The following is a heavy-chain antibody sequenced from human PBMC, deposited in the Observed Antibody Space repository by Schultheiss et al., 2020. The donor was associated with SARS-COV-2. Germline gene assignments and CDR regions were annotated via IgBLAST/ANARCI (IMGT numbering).Heavy chain of an antibody. CDR1: GYTFTGYY. D-gene: IGHD3-16*01. Sequence: ASVKVSCKASGYTFTGYYMHWVRQAPGQGLEWMGIINPSGGSTSYAQKFQDRVIMTTDASTSTAYMELRSLRSDDTAVYYCARVEGGLVSRIIQPGWFDPWGQGTLVTVSS. V-gene: IGHV1-46*01. J-gene: IGHJ5*02. CDR3: ARVEGGLVSRIIQPGWFDP. CDR2: INPSGGST.